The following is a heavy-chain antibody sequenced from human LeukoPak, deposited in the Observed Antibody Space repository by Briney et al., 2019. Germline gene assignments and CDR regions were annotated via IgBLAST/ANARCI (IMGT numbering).Heavy chain of an antibody. J-gene: IGHJ3*02. D-gene: IGHD1-1*01. V-gene: IGHV1-8*01. CDR2: MNPNSGNT. CDR3: ARGSYIDDAFDI. CDR1: GYTFTSYD. Sequence: ASVKVSCKASGYTFTSYDINWVRQATGQGLEWMGWMNPNSGNTGYAQKFQGRVTMTRNTSISTAYMELSSLRSEDTAVYYCARGSYIDDAFDIWGQGTMVTVPS.